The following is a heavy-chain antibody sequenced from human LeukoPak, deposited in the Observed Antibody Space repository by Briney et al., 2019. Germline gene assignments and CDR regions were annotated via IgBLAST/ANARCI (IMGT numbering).Heavy chain of an antibody. D-gene: IGHD3-16*01. V-gene: IGHV1-18*01. CDR2: ISAYNGNT. J-gene: IGHJ4*02. CDR1: GYTFTSYG. Sequence: ASVKVSCKASGYTFTSYGISWVRQAPGQGLEWMGWISAYNGNTNYAQKLQGRVTMTTDTSTSTAYMKLRSLRSDDTAVYYCARYNYDYVWGAGGYFDYWGQGTLVTVSS. CDR3: ARYNYDYVWGAGGYFDY.